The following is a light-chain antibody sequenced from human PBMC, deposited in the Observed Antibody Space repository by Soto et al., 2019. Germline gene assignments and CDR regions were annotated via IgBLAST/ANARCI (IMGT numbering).Light chain of an antibody. CDR3: QQYNNWPPIT. J-gene: IGKJ5*01. CDR2: GAS. Sequence: VLTQSPATLSVSPGERVTLSCRTSQGVGSSLAWYQQVPGQAPRLLIYGASSRETGISDRFSGGGSGTEFVLTISDLQSEDFAVYFCQQYNNWPPITFGQGTRLEIK. V-gene: IGKV3-15*01. CDR1: QGVGSS.